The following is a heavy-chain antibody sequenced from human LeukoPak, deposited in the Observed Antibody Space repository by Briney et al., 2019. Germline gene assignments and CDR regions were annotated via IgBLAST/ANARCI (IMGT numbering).Heavy chain of an antibody. CDR1: GGSISSGGYS. CDR3: ARARPMYYYDSSGSDAFDI. J-gene: IGHJ3*02. Sequence: SQTLSLTRAVSGGSISSGGYSWSWIRQPPGKGLEWIGYIYHSGSTYYNPSLKSRVTISVDRSKNQFSLKLSSVTAADTAVYYCARARPMYYYDSSGSDAFDIWGQGTMVTVSS. D-gene: IGHD3-22*01. V-gene: IGHV4-30-2*01. CDR2: IYHSGST.